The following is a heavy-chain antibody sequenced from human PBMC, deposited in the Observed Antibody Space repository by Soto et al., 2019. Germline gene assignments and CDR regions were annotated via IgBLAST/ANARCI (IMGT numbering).Heavy chain of an antibody. V-gene: IGHV4-59*08. J-gene: IGHJ6*02. D-gene: IGHD6-13*01. CDR2: IYYSGNT. CDR1: GGSISSYY. CDR3: RRSSRYSTDV. Sequence: SETLSLTCTVSGGSISSYYWSWIRQPPGKGLEWIGYIYYSGNTNYNPSLNSQVTISVDTSKNQFSLNVISVTAADTAVYYCRRSSRYSTDVWGQGTTVTVSS.